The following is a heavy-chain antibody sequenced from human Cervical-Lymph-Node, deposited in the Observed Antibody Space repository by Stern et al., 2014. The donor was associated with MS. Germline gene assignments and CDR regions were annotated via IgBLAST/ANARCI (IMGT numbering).Heavy chain of an antibody. CDR1: GGTFSKFP. CDR3: ALSSETSDRWYSLGYDL. V-gene: IGHV1-69*01. D-gene: IGHD6-13*01. CDR2: IFPVFGTP. J-gene: IGHJ5*02. Sequence: QVQLVQSWAEVTKPGSSVKVSCKASGGTFSKFPSSWVRQAPGQGLEWMAGIFPVFGTPTYAQEFRGRVTIPADVSTSTVYMELSSLRSDDTAVYYCALSSETSDRWYSLGYDLWGQGTLVTVSS.